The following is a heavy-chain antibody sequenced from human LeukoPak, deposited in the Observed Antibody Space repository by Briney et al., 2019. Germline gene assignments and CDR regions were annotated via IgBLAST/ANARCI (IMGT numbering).Heavy chain of an antibody. CDR1: GGSFSGYY. V-gene: IGHV4-34*01. Sequence: SETLSLTCAVYGGSFSGYYWSWIRQPPGKGREWIGEINHSGSTNYNPSLKSRVTISVDPSKNQFSLKLSSVTAADTAVYYCARGPIPSYYYMDVWGKGTTVTVSS. CDR3: ARGPIPSYYYMDV. CDR2: INHSGST. J-gene: IGHJ6*03.